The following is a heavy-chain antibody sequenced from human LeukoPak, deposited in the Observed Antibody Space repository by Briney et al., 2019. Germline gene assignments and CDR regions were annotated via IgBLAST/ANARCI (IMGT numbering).Heavy chain of an antibody. D-gene: IGHD1-14*01. CDR1: GGSISSYY. CDR2: IYYSGST. J-gene: IGHJ6*02. CDR3: AITPTTGYYYYGMDV. V-gene: IGHV4-59*01. Sequence: SETLSLTCTVSGGSISSYYWSWIRQPPGKGLEWIGYIYYSGSTNYNPSLKSRVTISVDTSKNQFSLKLSSVTAADTAVYYCAITPTTGYYYYGMDVWGQGTTVTVSS.